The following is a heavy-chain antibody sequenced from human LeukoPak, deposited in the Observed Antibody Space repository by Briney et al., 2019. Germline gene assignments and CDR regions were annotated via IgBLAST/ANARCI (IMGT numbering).Heavy chain of an antibody. CDR2: VVHSGST. Sequence: PSGTLSLACAVSGGSISSNKWWSWLRQAPGKGLEWLGEVVHSGSTNYNPSLKSRVTISVDKSKNQFSLKLSSVTAADTAVYYCTRGSIAYYYMDVWGKGTTVTISS. J-gene: IGHJ6*03. V-gene: IGHV4-4*02. CDR1: GGSISSNKW. CDR3: TRGSIAYYYMDV. D-gene: IGHD3-22*01.